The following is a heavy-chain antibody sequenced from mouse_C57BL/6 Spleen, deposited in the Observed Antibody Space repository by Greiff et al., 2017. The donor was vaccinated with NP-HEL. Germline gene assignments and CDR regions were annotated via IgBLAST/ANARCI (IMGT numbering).Heavy chain of an antibody. CDR1: GFTFSDYY. CDR3: ARDHGSSYDWYFDV. CDR2: INYDGSST. Sequence: EVKLVESEGGLVQPGSSMKLSCTASGFTFSDYYMAWVRQVPEKGLEWVANINYDGSSTYYLDSLKSRFIISRDNAKNILYLQMSSLKSEDTATYYCARDHGSSYDWYFDVWGTGTTVTVSS. J-gene: IGHJ1*03. D-gene: IGHD1-1*01. V-gene: IGHV5-16*01.